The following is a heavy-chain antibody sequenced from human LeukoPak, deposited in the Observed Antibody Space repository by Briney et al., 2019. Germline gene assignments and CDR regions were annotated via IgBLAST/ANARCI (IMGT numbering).Heavy chain of an antibody. J-gene: IGHJ5*02. CDR3: ARGRASFYYGSGTYASRGWFDP. CDR2: ISHDGSNK. Sequence: PGRSLRLSCAASGFTFSSYGMHWVRQAPGKGLQWVALISHDGSNKYYADSVRGRFTISRDNSKNTLYLQMNSLRAEDTAVYYCARGRASFYYGSGTYASRGWFDPWGQGTLVTVSS. D-gene: IGHD3-10*01. CDR1: GFTFSSYG. V-gene: IGHV3-30*03.